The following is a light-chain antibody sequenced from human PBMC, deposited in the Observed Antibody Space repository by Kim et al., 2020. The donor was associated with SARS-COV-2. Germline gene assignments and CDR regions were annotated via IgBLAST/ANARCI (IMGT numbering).Light chain of an antibody. CDR3: QQYNNWLLYS. CDR1: QDIRSN. CDR2: GAS. Sequence: SQGERATLACRASQDIRSNLAWYQQKPGQAPRLLIYGASTRATDVPARFTGSGSGTEFTLTISSLQSEDFAVYYCQQYNNWLLYSFGQGTKLEI. J-gene: IGKJ2*01. V-gene: IGKV3-15*01.